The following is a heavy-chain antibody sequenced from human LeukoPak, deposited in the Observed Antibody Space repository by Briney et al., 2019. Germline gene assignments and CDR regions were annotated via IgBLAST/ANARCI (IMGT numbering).Heavy chain of an antibody. CDR3: ARGPPGHYYYYMDV. CDR1: GYTLTSYA. V-gene: IGHV1-3*03. J-gene: IGHJ6*03. CDR2: INAGNGNT. Sequence: ASVKVSCKASGYTLTSYAMHWVRQAPGQRLEWMGWINAGNGNTKYSQEFQGRVTITRDTSASTAYMELSSLRSEDMAVYYCARGPPGHYYYYMDVWGKGTTVTVSS.